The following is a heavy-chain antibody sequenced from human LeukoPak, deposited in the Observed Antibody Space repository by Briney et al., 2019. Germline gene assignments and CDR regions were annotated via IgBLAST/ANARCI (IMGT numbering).Heavy chain of an antibody. CDR3: AIIAVAGTPDY. V-gene: IGHV4-59*01. Sequence: SETLSLTCTVSGGSISSYYWSWIRQPPGKRLEWIGYIYYSGSTNYNPSLKSRVTISVDTSKNQFSLKLSSVTAADTAVYYCAIIAVAGTPDYWGQGTLVTVSS. D-gene: IGHD6-19*01. CDR2: IYYSGST. CDR1: GGSISSYY. J-gene: IGHJ4*02.